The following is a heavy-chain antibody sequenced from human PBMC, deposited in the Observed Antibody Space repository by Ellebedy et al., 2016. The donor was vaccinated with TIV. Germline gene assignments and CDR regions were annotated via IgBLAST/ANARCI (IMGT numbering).Heavy chain of an antibody. CDR3: ASPTRGYTYGFDS. V-gene: IGHV4-4*07. CDR1: GGSISSYY. D-gene: IGHD5-18*01. Sequence: SETLSLTCTVSGGSISSYYWSWIRQPAGKGLEWIGRIYASGSTNYNPSLQSRVTISVDTYSGQFSLRLSSVTAADTAVYYCASPTRGYTYGFDSWGQGTLVTVSS. J-gene: IGHJ4*02. CDR2: IYASGST.